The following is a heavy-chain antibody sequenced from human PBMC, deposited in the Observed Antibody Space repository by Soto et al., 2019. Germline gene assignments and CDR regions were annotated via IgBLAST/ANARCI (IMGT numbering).Heavy chain of an antibody. D-gene: IGHD3-9*01. CDR1: GYTFTSYA. CDR2: INAGNGNT. V-gene: IGHV1-3*01. CDR3: ARVLRYFDWSISGYYCSGMDV. Sequence: ASVKVSCKASGYTFTSYAMHWVRQAPGQRLEWMGWINAGNGNTKYSQKFQGRVTITRDTSASTAYMELSSLRSEDTAVYYCARVLRYFDWSISGYYCSGMDVWGQGNTVTVS. J-gene: IGHJ6*02.